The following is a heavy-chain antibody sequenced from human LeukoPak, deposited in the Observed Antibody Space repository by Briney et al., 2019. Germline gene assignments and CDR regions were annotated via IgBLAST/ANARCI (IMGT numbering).Heavy chain of an antibody. CDR3: ARQGSVAGKGDAFDI. CDR2: IYHSGST. Sequence: SETLSLTCTVSGYSISSGYYWGWIRQPPGKGLEWIGSIYHSGSTYYNPSLKSRVTISVDTSKNQFSLKLSSVTAADTAVYYCARQGSVAGKGDAFDIWGQGTMVTVSS. CDR1: GYSISSGYY. J-gene: IGHJ3*02. D-gene: IGHD6-19*01. V-gene: IGHV4-38-2*02.